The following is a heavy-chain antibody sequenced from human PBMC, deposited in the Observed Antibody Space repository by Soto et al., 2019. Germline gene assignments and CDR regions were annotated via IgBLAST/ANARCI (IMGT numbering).Heavy chain of an antibody. D-gene: IGHD6-13*01. V-gene: IGHV3-74*02. J-gene: IGHJ4*02. CDR1: GFTFSSYW. Sequence: EVQLVESGGGLVQPGGSLRLSCAASGFTFSSYWMHWVRQAPGKGLVWVSRFNRDGTYTTYADSVKGRFTISRDNAKNSLYLQMNSLRAEDTAMYYCMGTGAGSSWGQGTLVTVSS. CDR3: MGTGAGSS. CDR2: FNRDGTYT.